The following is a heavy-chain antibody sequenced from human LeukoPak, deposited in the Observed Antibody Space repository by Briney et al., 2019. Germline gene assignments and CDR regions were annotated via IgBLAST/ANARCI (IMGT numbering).Heavy chain of an antibody. CDR3: TKGVTFVRVVEGNWFGP. J-gene: IGHJ5*02. CDR2: ISGSGGST. V-gene: IGHV3-23*01. D-gene: IGHD3-3*01. Sequence: PGGSLRLSCAASGFTFSSYAMSWVRQAPGKGLECVSAISGSGGSTYYADSVKGRFTISRDNSKNTLYLQMTSLRAEDTAVYYCTKGVTFVRVVEGNWFGPWGNGTQVTMSS. CDR1: GFTFSSYA.